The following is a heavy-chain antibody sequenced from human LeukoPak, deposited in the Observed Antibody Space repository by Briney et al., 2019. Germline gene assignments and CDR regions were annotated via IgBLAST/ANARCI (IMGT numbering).Heavy chain of an antibody. Sequence: GGSLRLSCALSGLTVNDDYMSWVRQAPGKGLEWVSLIFPDGQTYYADFVQGRFSIPRDMSRNILFLDMSSLRAEDTAVFFCARANPVYGDFDYWGQGTLVTVSS. CDR2: IFPDGQT. CDR1: GLTVNDDY. D-gene: IGHD4-17*01. V-gene: IGHV3-53*01. J-gene: IGHJ4*02. CDR3: ARANPVYGDFDY.